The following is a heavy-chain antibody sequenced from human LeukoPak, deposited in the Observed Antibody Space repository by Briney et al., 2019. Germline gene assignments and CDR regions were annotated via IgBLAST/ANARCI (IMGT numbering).Heavy chain of an antibody. CDR1: GFTFSDYY. CDR3: ARDSTLGYCSSTSCQTNWFDP. CDR2: ISSSGSTI. Sequence: GGSLRLSCAVSGFTFSDYYMSWIRQAPGKGLEWVSYISSSGSTIYYADSVKGRFTISRDNAKNSLYLQMNSLRAEDTAVYYCARDSTLGYCSSTSCQTNWFDPWGQGTLVTVSS. D-gene: IGHD2-2*01. J-gene: IGHJ5*02. V-gene: IGHV3-11*04.